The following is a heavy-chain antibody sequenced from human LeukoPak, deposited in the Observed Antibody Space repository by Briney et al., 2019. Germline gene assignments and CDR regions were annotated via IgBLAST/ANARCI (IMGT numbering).Heavy chain of an antibody. CDR2: ISYDGSNK. Sequence: GGSLRLSCAASGFSFSSYGMHWVSQAPGKGLEWVALISYDGSNKDYADSVKGRFTISRDNSKNTLYLRMNSLRAEDTAVYYCAKDTRADYWGQGILVTVSS. CDR1: GFSFSSYG. CDR3: AKDTRADY. J-gene: IGHJ4*02. V-gene: IGHV3-30*18. D-gene: IGHD2-15*01.